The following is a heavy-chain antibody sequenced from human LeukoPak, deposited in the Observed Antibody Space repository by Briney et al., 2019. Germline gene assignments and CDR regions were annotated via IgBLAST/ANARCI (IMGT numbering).Heavy chain of an antibody. CDR2: ISSSSSYI. V-gene: IGHV3-21*01. J-gene: IGHJ4*02. D-gene: IGHD6-13*01. CDR3: ASAYGGSSGFGAGTIDY. CDR1: GFTFSSYC. Sequence: GGSLRLSCAASGFTFSSYCMNWVRPAPGKGLEWVSSISSSSSYIYYADSVKGRFTISRDNAKNSLYLQMNSLRAEDTAVYYCASAYGGSSGFGAGTIDYWGQGTLVTVSS.